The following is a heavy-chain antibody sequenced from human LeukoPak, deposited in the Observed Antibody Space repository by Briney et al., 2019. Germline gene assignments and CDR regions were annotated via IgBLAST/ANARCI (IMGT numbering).Heavy chain of an antibody. Sequence: ASVKVSCKPSGYTFTSYGISWVRQAPGQGLEWMGWISAYNGNTNYAQKLQGRVTMTGNTSITTVYMELRGLTSEDTAVYYCARGEPQNNTRDYWGQGTLVTVSS. CDR1: GYTFTSYG. D-gene: IGHD1/OR15-1a*01. CDR2: ISAYNGNT. V-gene: IGHV1-18*01. J-gene: IGHJ4*02. CDR3: ARGEPQNNTRDY.